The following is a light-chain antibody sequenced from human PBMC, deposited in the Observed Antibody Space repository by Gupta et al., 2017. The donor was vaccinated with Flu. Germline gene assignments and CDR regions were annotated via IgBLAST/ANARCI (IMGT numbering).Light chain of an antibody. CDR2: DDS. CDR1: NIETKS. CDR3: QVWDSSSDRYV. V-gene: IGLV3-21*03. Sequence: NTGRITCGGDNIETKSVHWYQQKPGQAPVVVVYDDSDRPSGIPERFSGSNSGNTATLTISRVEAGDEADYYCQVWDSSSDRYVFGTGTKVTVL. J-gene: IGLJ1*01.